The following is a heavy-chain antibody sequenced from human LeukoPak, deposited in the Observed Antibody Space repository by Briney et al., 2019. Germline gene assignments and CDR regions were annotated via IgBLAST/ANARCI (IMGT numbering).Heavy chain of an antibody. V-gene: IGHV3-21*01. J-gene: IGHJ4*02. D-gene: IGHD6-13*01. CDR1: GFTFSSYS. CDR2: ISSSSSYI. CDR3: ARGRYSSSWYELGRDLDY. Sequence: GGSLRLSCAASGFTFSSYSMNWVRQAPGKGLEWVSSISSSSSYIYYADSVKGRFTTSRDNAKNSLYLQMNSLRAGDTAVYYCARGRYSSSWYELGRDLDYWGQGTLVTVSS.